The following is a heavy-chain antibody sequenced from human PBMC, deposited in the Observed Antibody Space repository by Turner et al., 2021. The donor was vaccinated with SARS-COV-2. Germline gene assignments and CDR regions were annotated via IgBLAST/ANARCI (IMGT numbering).Heavy chain of an antibody. CDR1: GVTFSNYG. V-gene: IGHV3-33*01. Sequence: QVQLVESGGGVVQPGRSLRLSCAAAGVTFSNYGMHWVRQAPGKGLGWVAVIWYDGSNKYYADSVKGRFTISRDNSKNTLYLQMNSLRAEDTAVYYCAREDIVMVVAATGQGLNYWGQGTLVTVSS. D-gene: IGHD2-15*01. CDR3: AREDIVMVVAATGQGLNY. J-gene: IGHJ4*02. CDR2: IWYDGSNK.